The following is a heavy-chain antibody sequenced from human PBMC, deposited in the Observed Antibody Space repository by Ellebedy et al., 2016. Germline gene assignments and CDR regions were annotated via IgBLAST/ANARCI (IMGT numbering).Heavy chain of an antibody. V-gene: IGHV3-43D*03. D-gene: IGHD6-19*01. J-gene: IGHJ4*02. CDR1: GFTFDDYA. Sequence: GESLKISCAASGFTFDDYAMHWVRQAPGKGLEWVSLISWDGGSTYYADSVKGRFTISRDNAKNSLYLQMNSLRAEDTAVYYCARVFVAVAGTSAYYFDYWGQGTLVTVSS. CDR2: ISWDGGST. CDR3: ARVFVAVAGTSAYYFDY.